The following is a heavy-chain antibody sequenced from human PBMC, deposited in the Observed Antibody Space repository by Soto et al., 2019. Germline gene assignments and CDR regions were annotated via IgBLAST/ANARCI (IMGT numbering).Heavy chain of an antibody. Sequence: QVQLQQWGAGLLKPSETLSLTCAVYGGSFSGYYWSWIRQPPGKGLEWIGEIHHSGSTNYNPSLKIRVTISVDTSKNQFSLKLSSVTAADTAVYYCARVTGRYYYGMDVWCQGTTVTVSS. CDR2: IHHSGST. CDR1: GGSFSGYY. J-gene: IGHJ6*02. CDR3: ARVTGRYYYGMDV. V-gene: IGHV4-34*01.